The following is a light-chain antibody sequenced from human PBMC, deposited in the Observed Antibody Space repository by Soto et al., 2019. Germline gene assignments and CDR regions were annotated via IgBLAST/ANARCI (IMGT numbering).Light chain of an antibody. CDR3: LQYYNFSWT. Sequence: AIQMTQSPSSLSASVGDRVTITCRASHDIRNDLAWYQQKPGQAPHLLIFAAFNLQSGVPSRFSGGGAGTHFTLTIISLQPDDFATYYCLQYYNFSWTFGQGTKVDIK. CDR2: AAF. V-gene: IGKV1-6*01. J-gene: IGKJ1*01. CDR1: HDIRND.